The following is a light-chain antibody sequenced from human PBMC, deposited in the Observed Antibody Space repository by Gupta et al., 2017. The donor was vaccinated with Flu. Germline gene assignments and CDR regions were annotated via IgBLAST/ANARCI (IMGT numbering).Light chain of an antibody. CDR1: QSVNIY. V-gene: IGKV3-11*01. J-gene: IGKJ2*01. CDR2: DAS. Sequence: EIVLTQSPATLSLSPGDRAILSCRASQSVNIYLAWYQQKPGQPPRLPMFDASKRAAGTPDRFSGSVAGTDFTLTISTLEPQDFAVYYSQHRSGFPMYTFGQGTKLE. CDR3: QHRSGFPMYT.